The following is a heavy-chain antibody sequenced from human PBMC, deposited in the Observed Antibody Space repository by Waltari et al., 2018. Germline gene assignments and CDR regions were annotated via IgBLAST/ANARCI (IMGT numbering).Heavy chain of an antibody. CDR1: GYTFTSYY. D-gene: IGHD3-3*01. V-gene: IGHV1-46*01. CDR2: INPSGGST. Sequence: QVQLVQSGAEVKKPGASVKVSCKASGYTFTSYYMHWVRQAPGQGLEWMGIINPSGGSTSDAQKFQGRVTMTRDTSTSTVYMELSSLRSEDTAVYYCARDFYDFWSGYYLGADYWGQGTLVTVSS. J-gene: IGHJ4*02. CDR3: ARDFYDFWSGYYLGADY.